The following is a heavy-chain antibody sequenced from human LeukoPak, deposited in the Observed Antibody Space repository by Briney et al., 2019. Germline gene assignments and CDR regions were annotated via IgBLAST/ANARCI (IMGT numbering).Heavy chain of an antibody. CDR1: GGSISSGSYY. J-gene: IGHJ5*02. Sequence: SETLSLTCTVSGGSISSGSYYWSWIRQPAGNGLEWIGRIYTSGSTNYNPPLKSRVTISVDTSKNQFSLKLSSVTAADTAVYYCARGPSLGADWFDPWGQGTLVTVSS. CDR3: ARGPSLGADWFDP. V-gene: IGHV4-61*02. CDR2: IYTSGST.